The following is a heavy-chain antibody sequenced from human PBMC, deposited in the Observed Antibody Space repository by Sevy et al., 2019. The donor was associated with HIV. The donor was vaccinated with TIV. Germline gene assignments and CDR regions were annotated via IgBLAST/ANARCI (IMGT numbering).Heavy chain of an antibody. D-gene: IGHD1-26*01. CDR3: ARAPSGSQGPGQYFQH. V-gene: IGHV1-18*01. CDR1: GYTFTSYV. J-gene: IGHJ1*01. CDR2: ISGYNGDT. Sequence: ASVKVSCKASGYTFTSYVISWVRQAPRQGLEWMEMISGYNGDTNYAQKLQGRVTMTTDTSTSTAYMELRSLRSDDTAVYYCARAPSGSQGPGQYFQHWGQGTLVTVSS.